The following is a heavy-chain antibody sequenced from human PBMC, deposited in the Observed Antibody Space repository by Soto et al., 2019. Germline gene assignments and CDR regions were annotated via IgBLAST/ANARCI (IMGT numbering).Heavy chain of an antibody. CDR1: GYTFTSYY. CDR2: INPSGGST. Sequence: ASVKVSCEASGYTFTSYYMHWVRQAPGRGLEWMGIINPSGGSTSYAQKFQGRVTMTRDTSTSTVYMELSSLRSEDTAVYYCAREARGYYDSSGYYPQDPWGQGTLVNVS. V-gene: IGHV1-46*01. D-gene: IGHD3-22*01. J-gene: IGHJ5*02. CDR3: AREARGYYDSSGYYPQDP.